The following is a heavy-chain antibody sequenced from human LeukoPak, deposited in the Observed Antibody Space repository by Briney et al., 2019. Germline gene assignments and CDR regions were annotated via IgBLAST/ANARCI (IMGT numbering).Heavy chain of an antibody. CDR3: ARHEYSGSYYGLSWFDP. CDR1: GGSISSSGYY. J-gene: IGHJ5*02. Sequence: KTSETLSLTCTVSGGSISSSGYYWGWIRQPPGKGLEWIASIYYSGSTYYNPSLNSRVTISVDTSKNQLSLKLSSLTAADTAVYYCARHEYSGSYYGLSWFDPWGQGTLVTVSS. CDR2: IYYSGST. V-gene: IGHV4-39*01. D-gene: IGHD1-26*01.